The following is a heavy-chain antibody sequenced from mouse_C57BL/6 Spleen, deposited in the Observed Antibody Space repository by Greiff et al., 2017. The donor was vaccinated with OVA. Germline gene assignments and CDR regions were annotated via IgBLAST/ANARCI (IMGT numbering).Heavy chain of an antibody. Sequence: VQLVESGPGLVAPSQSLSITCTVSGFSLTSYGVHWVRQPPGKGLEWLVVIWSDGSTTYNSALKSRLSISKDNSKSQVFLKMNSLQTDDTAMYYCARHRRDYYGSSYGYFDVWGTGTTVTVSS. CDR2: IWSDGST. CDR1: GFSLTSYG. J-gene: IGHJ1*03. CDR3: ARHRRDYYGSSYGYFDV. D-gene: IGHD1-1*01. V-gene: IGHV2-6-1*01.